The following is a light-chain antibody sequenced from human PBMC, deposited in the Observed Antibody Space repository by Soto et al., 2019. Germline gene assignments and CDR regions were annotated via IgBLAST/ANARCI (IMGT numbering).Light chain of an antibody. CDR1: QGIRND. CDR3: LQDYNYPRT. V-gene: IGKV1-6*01. Sequence: AIQMTQSPSYLSASVGDRVTITCRASQGIRNDLGWYQQKPGKAPKLLIYAASSLQSGVPSRCSGSGSGIDFTLTISCLQPEDFATDYCLQDYNYPRTFGQGTNLEIK. J-gene: IGKJ2*01. CDR2: AAS.